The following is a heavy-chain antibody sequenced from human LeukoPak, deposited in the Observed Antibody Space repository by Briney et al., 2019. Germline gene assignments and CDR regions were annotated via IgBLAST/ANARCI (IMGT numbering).Heavy chain of an antibody. CDR1: GYTFTGYY. V-gene: IGHV1-18*04. J-gene: IGHJ4*02. CDR2: ISAYNGNT. Sequence: ASVKVSCKASGYTFTGYYMHWVRQAPGQGLEWMGWISAYNGNTNYAQKLQGRVTMTTDTSTSTAYMELRSLRSDDTAVYYCARSPKYSYGRYYFDYWGQGTLVTVSS. CDR3: ARSPKYSYGRYYFDY. D-gene: IGHD5-18*01.